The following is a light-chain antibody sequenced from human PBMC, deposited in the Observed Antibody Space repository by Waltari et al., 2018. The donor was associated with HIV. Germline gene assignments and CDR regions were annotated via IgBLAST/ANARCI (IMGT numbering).Light chain of an antibody. CDR2: AVD. CDR1: NNNA. V-gene: IGLV2-23*02. J-gene: IGLJ1*01. CDR3: CLFPGYDPPYV. Sequence: ARAQPAAVPGSPGHSVTIYCAGFNNNAVTWYQQHSGKVPRVIMFAVDRRASGISSRFSGYRSGDKAYLKISDLQSEDEADYFCCLFPGYDPPYVFGTGTRVTVL.